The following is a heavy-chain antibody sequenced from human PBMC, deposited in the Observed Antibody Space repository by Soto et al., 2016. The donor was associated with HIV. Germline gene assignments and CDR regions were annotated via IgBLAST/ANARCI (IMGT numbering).Heavy chain of an antibody. CDR2: ISAYNGDR. CDR3: AREGVDTAGHYNFYMDV. D-gene: IGHD5-18*01. Sequence: QAQLVQSGGEVKKPGASVKVSCKASGYNFASYGISWVRQAPGQGPEWMGWISAYNGDRRYGQRFQGRVTLTTEISTSTAYMEMRSLRFDDTAVYYCAREGVDTAGHYNFYMDVWGKGTTVTVSS. V-gene: IGHV1-18*01. J-gene: IGHJ6*03. CDR1: GYNFASYG.